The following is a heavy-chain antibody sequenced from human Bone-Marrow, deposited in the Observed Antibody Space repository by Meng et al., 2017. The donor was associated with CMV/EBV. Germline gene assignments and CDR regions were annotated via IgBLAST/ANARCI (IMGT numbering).Heavy chain of an antibody. CDR3: ARGSGNFDY. Sequence: GGSLRLSCAASGFTFSPYWMHWVRQAPGKGLEWVSSISSSSSYIYYADSVKGRFTISRDNAKNTLYLQMNSLRAEDTAVYYCARGSGNFDYWGQGTLVTVAS. V-gene: IGHV3-21*01. J-gene: IGHJ4*02. D-gene: IGHD3-3*01. CDR1: GFTFSPYW. CDR2: ISSSSSYI.